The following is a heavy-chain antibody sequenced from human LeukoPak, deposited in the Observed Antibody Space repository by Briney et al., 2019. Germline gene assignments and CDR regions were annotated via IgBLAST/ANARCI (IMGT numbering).Heavy chain of an antibody. CDR3: ARVKPVLRFLEWLEYYFDY. D-gene: IGHD3-3*01. J-gene: IGHJ4*02. CDR2: ISAYNGNT. Sequence: GASVKVSCKASGYTFTSYGIRWVRQAPGQGLEWMGWISAYNGNTNYAQKLQGRVTMTTDTSTSTAYMELRSLRSDDTAVYYCARVKPVLRFLEWLEYYFDYWGQGTLVTVSS. V-gene: IGHV1-18*01. CDR1: GYTFTSYG.